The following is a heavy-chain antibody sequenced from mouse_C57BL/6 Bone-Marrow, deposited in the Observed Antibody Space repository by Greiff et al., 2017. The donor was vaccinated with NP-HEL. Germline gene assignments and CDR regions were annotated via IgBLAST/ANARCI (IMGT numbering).Heavy chain of an antibody. CDR1: GYTFTDYY. Sequence: VQLQQSGPVLVKPGASVKMSCKASGYTFTDYYMNWVKQSHGKSLEWIGVINPYNGGTSYNQKFKGKATLTVDKSSSTAYMELNSLTSEDSAVYYCARFQFITTVVADYWGQGTTLTVSS. CDR3: ARFQFITTVVADY. V-gene: IGHV1-19*01. J-gene: IGHJ2*01. CDR2: INPYNGGT. D-gene: IGHD1-1*01.